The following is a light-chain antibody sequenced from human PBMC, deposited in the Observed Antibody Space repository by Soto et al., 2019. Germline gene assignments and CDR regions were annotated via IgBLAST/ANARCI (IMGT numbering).Light chain of an antibody. CDR2: DSS. V-gene: IGKV1D-13*01. CDR3: QQFNHYLT. J-gene: IGKJ4*02. CDR1: QGISSA. Sequence: AIELTQSPSSLSSSVGDRVTITCRASQGISSAVAWYQQKLGKAPKPLIYDSSSLESGGPSRFIGSGSRTDFTLTLSSQQPEDFATYYWQQFNHYLTFGGGTKVEIK.